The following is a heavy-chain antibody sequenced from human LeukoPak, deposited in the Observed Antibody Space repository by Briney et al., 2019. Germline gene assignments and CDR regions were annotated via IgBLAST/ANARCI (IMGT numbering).Heavy chain of an antibody. Sequence: GGSLRLSCAASGFTFSSYAMTWVRQAPGRGLEWVSATGGSGGSTYYAESVKGRFTISRDNSKNTVYLQMNSLRAEDTALYYCTKEAYSSSWYYFDYWGQGTLVTVSS. J-gene: IGHJ4*02. V-gene: IGHV3-23*01. CDR2: TGGSGGST. CDR3: TKEAYSSSWYYFDY. D-gene: IGHD6-13*01. CDR1: GFTFSSYA.